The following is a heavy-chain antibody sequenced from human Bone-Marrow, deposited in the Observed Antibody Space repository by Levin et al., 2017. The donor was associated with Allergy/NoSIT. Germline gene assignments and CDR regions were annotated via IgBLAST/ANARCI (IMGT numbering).Heavy chain of an antibody. Sequence: PGGSLRLSCAASGFTVSNNYMSWVRQAPGKGLEWVSVIYSGGNTYYADSVKGRFTISRDNSKNTLYLQMNSLRAEDTAVYYCARDPNSGYNFYTFDIWGQGTMVTVSS. CDR2: IYSGGNT. CDR3: ARDPNSGYNFYTFDI. V-gene: IGHV3-66*01. D-gene: IGHD5-12*01. CDR1: GFTVSNNY. J-gene: IGHJ3*02.